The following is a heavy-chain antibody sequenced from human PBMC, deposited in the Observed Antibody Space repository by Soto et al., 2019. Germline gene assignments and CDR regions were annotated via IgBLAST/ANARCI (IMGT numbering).Heavy chain of an antibody. Sequence: QVQLQESGPGLVRPSQTLSLTCTVSGGSISSDHYHWTWIRQTPGKGLEWIGYIHYSGSVYYKPSLQRRVTLSVDTSKILFSLNLSSVTAADTAVYFCVREDDGGDRDYYGLDVWGQGTTVTVSS. CDR3: VREDDGGDRDYYGLDV. V-gene: IGHV4-30-4*01. D-gene: IGHD4-17*01. CDR1: GGSISSDHYH. J-gene: IGHJ6*02. CDR2: IHYSGSV.